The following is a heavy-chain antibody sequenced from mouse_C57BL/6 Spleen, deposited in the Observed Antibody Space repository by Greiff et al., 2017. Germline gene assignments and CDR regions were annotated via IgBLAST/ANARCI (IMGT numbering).Heavy chain of an antibody. J-gene: IGHJ2*01. D-gene: IGHD1-1*01. V-gene: IGHV1-69*01. CDR2: IDPSDSYT. CDR3: ARRRGSSLVDY. CDR1: GYTFTSYW. Sequence: QVQLQQPGAELVMPGASVKLSCKASGYTFTSYWMHWVKQRPGQGLEWIGEIDPSDSYTNYNQKFKGKSTLTVDKSSSTAYMQLSSLTSEDSAVYYCARRRGSSLVDYWGQGTTLTVSS.